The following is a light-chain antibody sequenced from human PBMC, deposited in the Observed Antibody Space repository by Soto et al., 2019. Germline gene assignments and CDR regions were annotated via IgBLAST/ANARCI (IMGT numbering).Light chain of an antibody. V-gene: IGKV3-11*01. CDR1: QNVNTY. CDR2: GAS. Sequence: EIVLTQSPATLSLSPGERATLSCRASQNVNTYLAWYQQKPGQAPRLLMSGASNRATGIPARFSGSGSGTEFTLTISSLEPEDFAVYYCQQCSYWPPGTFGQGTKVEIK. J-gene: IGKJ1*01. CDR3: QQCSYWPPGT.